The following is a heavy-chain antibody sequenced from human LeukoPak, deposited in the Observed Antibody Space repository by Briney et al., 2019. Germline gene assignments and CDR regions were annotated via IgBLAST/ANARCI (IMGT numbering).Heavy chain of an antibody. Sequence: GGSLRLSCAASGFKFSDHYIDWVRQAPGKGLEWVGRSRNKASSYTTEYAASVEGRFTISRDVSESSLYLQMNSLRTEDTAVYYCGRIAINENNGMDVWRQGTTVTVSS. D-gene: IGHD1/OR15-1a*01. CDR1: GFKFSDHY. CDR3: GRIAINENNGMDV. V-gene: IGHV3-72*01. J-gene: IGHJ6*02. CDR2: SRNKASSYTT.